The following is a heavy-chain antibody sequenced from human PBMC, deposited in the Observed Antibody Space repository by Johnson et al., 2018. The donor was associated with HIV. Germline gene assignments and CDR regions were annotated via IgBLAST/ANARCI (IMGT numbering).Heavy chain of an antibody. Sequence: VQLVESGGGLVQPGRSLRLSCAASGFTFDDYGMSWVRQAPGKGLEWVSGIHWNGGSTGYAESVKGRFTISRDNAKNTLYLQMNSLRVEDTAVYYCAKELAADGVDAFDIWGQGTMVTVSS. CDR3: AKELAADGVDAFDI. D-gene: IGHD6-13*01. CDR1: GFTFDDYG. V-gene: IGHV3-20*04. CDR2: IHWNGGST. J-gene: IGHJ3*02.